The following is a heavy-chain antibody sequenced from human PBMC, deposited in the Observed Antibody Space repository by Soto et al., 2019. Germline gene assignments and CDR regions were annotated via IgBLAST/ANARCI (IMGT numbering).Heavy chain of an antibody. J-gene: IGHJ4*02. D-gene: IGHD3-22*01. CDR2: IYPGDSDT. CDR3: ARRGTYYYDSSGQGLDY. V-gene: IGHV5-51*01. CDR1: GYSFTSYW. Sequence: PGESLKISCKGSGYSFTSYWIGWVRQMPGKGLEWMGIIYPGDSDTRYSPSFQGQVTISADKSISTAYLQWSSLKASDTAMYYCARRGTYYYDSSGQGLDYWGQGTMVTVSS.